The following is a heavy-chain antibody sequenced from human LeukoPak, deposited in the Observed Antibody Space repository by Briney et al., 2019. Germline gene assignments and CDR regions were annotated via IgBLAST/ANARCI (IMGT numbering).Heavy chain of an antibody. V-gene: IGHV7-4-1*02. Sequence: ASVKVSCKASGYTFTTYGINWVRQAPGQGLEWMGWINTNTGSPTYAQGFTGRFVFSLDTSVSTAYVQISSLKAEDTAVYYCAREDGVITTYGMDVWGQGTTVTVSS. J-gene: IGHJ6*02. CDR2: INTNTGSP. CDR1: GYTFTTYG. CDR3: AREDGVITTYGMDV. D-gene: IGHD3-22*01.